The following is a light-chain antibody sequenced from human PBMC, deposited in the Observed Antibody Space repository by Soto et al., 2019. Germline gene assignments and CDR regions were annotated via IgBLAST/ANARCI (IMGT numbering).Light chain of an antibody. CDR3: SSYTSSSPYV. CDR1: KNDIGVYDF. Sequence: QSALTQPPSASGSPGQSVTISCTGTKNDIGVYDFVSWYQHHPGKAPRLIIYEVVQRPSGVPDRFSGSKSGNTASLTVSGLQAEDEADYYCSSYTSSSPYVFGTGTKVTV. V-gene: IGLV2-8*01. J-gene: IGLJ1*01. CDR2: EVV.